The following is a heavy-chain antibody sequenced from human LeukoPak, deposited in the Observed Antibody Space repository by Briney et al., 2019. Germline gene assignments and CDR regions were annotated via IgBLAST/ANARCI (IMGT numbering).Heavy chain of an antibody. CDR2: ISDSGAIT. CDR1: GFTFSSYA. J-gene: IGHJ4*02. V-gene: IGHV3-23*01. D-gene: IGHD5-18*01. CDR3: ARDQPIQLWLFDY. Sequence: GGSLRLSCAASGFTFSSYAMSWVRQAPGKGLEWISAISDSGAITYYADSVRGRFSISRDNSKNTLYVEMSSLRAEDTAVYYCARDQPIQLWLFDYWGQGTLVTVSS.